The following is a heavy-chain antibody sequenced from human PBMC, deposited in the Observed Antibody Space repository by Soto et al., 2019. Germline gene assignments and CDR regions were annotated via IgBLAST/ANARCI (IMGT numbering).Heavy chain of an antibody. CDR1: GFNFSNHG. V-gene: IGHV3-33*01. CDR2: IWFDGSNK. Sequence: GGSLRLSCAASGFNFSNHGMHWVRQAPGKGLEWVAVIWFDGSNKYYADSVKGRFTISRDNSNNTLYLHMNSLRAEDTSVYYCARWRTGAWNYVIDSWGQGTLVTVSS. J-gene: IGHJ4*02. D-gene: IGHD1-7*01. CDR3: ARWRTGAWNYVIDS.